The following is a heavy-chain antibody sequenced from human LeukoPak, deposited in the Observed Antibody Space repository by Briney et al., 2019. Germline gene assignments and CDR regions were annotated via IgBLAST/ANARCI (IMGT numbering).Heavy chain of an antibody. CDR2: IYTSGST. Sequence: SETLSLTCTVSGGSIGSYYWSWIRQPAGKGLEWIGRIYTSGSTNYNPSLKSRVTMSVDTSKNQFSLKLSSVTAADTAVYYCARSIAVAGTSFDYWGQGTLVTVSS. V-gene: IGHV4-4*07. CDR1: GGSIGSYY. D-gene: IGHD6-19*01. CDR3: ARSIAVAGTSFDY. J-gene: IGHJ4*02.